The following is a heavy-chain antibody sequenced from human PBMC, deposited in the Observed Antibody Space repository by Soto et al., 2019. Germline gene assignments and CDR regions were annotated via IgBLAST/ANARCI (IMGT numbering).Heavy chain of an antibody. Sequence: SETLSLTCTVSGGSISSSSYYWGWIRQPPGKGLEWIGSINYSGSTYYNPSLKSRVSMSVDTSKNQFALKLTSVTAADTAVYYCARGAGVLLWFGASGRMDVWGKGTTVTVSS. J-gene: IGHJ6*04. CDR1: GGSISSSSYY. V-gene: IGHV4-39*01. CDR2: INYSGST. CDR3: ARGAGVLLWFGASGRMDV. D-gene: IGHD3-10*01.